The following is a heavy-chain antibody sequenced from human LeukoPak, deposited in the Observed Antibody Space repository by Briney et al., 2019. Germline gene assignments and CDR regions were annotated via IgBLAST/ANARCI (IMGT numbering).Heavy chain of an antibody. CDR3: VKNGWLDY. CDR2: ISTSGDST. J-gene: IGHJ4*02. CDR1: GFTFSSHN. V-gene: IGHV3-21*06. D-gene: IGHD6-19*01. Sequence: GGSLRLSCAASGFTFSSHNMNWARQAPGKGLEWVAYISTSGDSTKYADSVEGRFTISRDNAENSLYLLMNSLRVDDTAVYYCVKNGWLDYWGQGILVTVSS.